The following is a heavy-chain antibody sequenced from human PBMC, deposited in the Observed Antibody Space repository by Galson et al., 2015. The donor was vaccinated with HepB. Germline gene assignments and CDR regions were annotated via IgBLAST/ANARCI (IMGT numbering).Heavy chain of an antibody. CDR1: GFTFSNYG. J-gene: IGHJ4*02. CDR3: ARDRLAVAGRFDY. V-gene: IGHV3-33*01. CDR2: IWYDGSNK. Sequence: SLRLSCAASGFTFSNYGMHWVRQAPGKGLEWVAVIWYDGSNKYYADSVKGRFTISRDNSKNTLYLQMNSLRAEDTAVYYCARDRLAVAGRFDYWGQGTLVTVSS. D-gene: IGHD6-19*01.